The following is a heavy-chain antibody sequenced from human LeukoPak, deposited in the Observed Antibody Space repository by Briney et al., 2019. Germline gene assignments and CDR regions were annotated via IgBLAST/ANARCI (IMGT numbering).Heavy chain of an antibody. V-gene: IGHV3-9*01. D-gene: IGHD3-10*01. CDR3: AKDSFSGYYGSGSPDY. J-gene: IGHJ4*02. Sequence: SGGSLRLSCAASGFTFDDYAMHWVRQAPGKGLEWVSGISWNSGSIGYADSVKGRFTISRDNAKNSLYLQMNSLRAEDTALYYCAKDSFSGYYGSGSPDYWGQGTLATVSS. CDR2: ISWNSGSI. CDR1: GFTFDDYA.